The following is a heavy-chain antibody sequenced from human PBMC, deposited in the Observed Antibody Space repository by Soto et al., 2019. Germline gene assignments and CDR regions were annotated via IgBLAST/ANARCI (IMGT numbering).Heavy chain of an antibody. Sequence: SETLSRTRAVYGGSFSGSSWSCFRQPPALGLEWIGEINHSGSTNYNPSLKSRVTISVDTSKNQFSLKLTSVTAADTAVYYCARGNVLPWFGDKYYCDYWGRGTLVTVSS. J-gene: IGHJ4*02. V-gene: IGHV4-34*01. CDR1: GGSFSGSS. CDR2: INHSGST. CDR3: ARGNVLPWFGDKYYCDY. D-gene: IGHD3-10*01.